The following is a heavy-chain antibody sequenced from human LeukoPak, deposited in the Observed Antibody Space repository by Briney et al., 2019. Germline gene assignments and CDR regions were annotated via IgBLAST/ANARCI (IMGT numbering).Heavy chain of an antibody. Sequence: GGSLRLSCAASGFTFSSYSMNWVRQAPGKGLEWVSSISSSSSYIYYADSVKGRFTISRDNSKNTLYLQMNSLRAEDTAVYYCAKDSFTRYDILTGYYSSDDAFDIWGQGTMVTVSS. J-gene: IGHJ3*02. CDR3: AKDSFTRYDILTGYYSSDDAFDI. CDR1: GFTFSSYS. D-gene: IGHD3-9*01. CDR2: ISSSSSYI. V-gene: IGHV3-21*01.